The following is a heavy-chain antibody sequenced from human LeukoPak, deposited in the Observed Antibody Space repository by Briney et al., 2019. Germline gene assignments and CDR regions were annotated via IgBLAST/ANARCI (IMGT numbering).Heavy chain of an antibody. J-gene: IGHJ4*02. CDR1: GGSIRSSYYY. CDR3: ASYSYYYDSSGYFVY. D-gene: IGHD3-22*01. Sequence: SETLSLTCTVSGGSIRSSYYYWGWIRQPPGKGLEWIGYIYYSGSTNYNPSLKSRVTISVDTSKNQFSLKLSSVTAADTAVYYCASYSYYYDSSGYFVYWGQGTLVTVSS. V-gene: IGHV4-61*05. CDR2: IYYSGST.